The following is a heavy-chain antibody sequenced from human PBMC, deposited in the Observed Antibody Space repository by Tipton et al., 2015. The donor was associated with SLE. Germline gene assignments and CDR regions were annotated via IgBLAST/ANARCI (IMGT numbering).Heavy chain of an antibody. Sequence: QLVQSGGGVVQPGRSLRLSCAASGFTFSNYAIHWVRQAPGKGLEWVAVISYDGSNKYYADSVKGRFTISRDNSKNTLYLQMNSLRAEDTAVYYCARDPTDYYYMDVWGKGTTVTVSS. CDR2: ISYDGSNK. CDR1: GFTFSNYA. CDR3: ARDPTDYYYMDV. V-gene: IGHV3-30*04. J-gene: IGHJ6*03.